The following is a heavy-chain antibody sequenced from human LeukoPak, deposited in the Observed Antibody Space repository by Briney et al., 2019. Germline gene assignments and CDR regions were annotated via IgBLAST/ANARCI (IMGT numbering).Heavy chain of an antibody. J-gene: IGHJ4*02. CDR1: GFTLSNYW. D-gene: IGHD5-24*01. CDR3: ARVADGYNYVFGY. Sequence: GGSLRPSCAASGFTLSNYWMYWVRQAPGKGLVWVSRINNDGSSTIYGDSVKGRFPISRDNAKNTLYLQMNSLRAEDTAVYYCARVADGYNYVFGYWGQGTLVTVSS. CDR2: INNDGSST. V-gene: IGHV3-74*01.